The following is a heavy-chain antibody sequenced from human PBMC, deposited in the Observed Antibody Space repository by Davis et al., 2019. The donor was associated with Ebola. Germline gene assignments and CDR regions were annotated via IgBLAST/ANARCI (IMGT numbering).Heavy chain of an antibody. CDR2: IHPGDSDT. Sequence: PGGSLRLSCKGSGYNFPNFWIGWVRQMPGKGLEWMGIIHPGDSDTRYRPSFQGQVMISADKSINTAYLQWSSLRASDTAMYYCARQKSWGSSWYLAYWGQGTLVTVSS. CDR1: GYNFPNFW. CDR3: ARQKSWGSSWYLAY. J-gene: IGHJ4*02. V-gene: IGHV5-51*01. D-gene: IGHD6-13*01.